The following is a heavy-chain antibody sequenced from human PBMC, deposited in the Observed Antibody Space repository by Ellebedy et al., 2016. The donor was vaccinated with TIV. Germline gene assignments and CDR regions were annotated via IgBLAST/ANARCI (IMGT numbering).Heavy chain of an antibody. V-gene: IGHV4-39*01. CDR1: ADSLSRSSSY. Sequence: PSETLSLTCTVSADSLSRSSSYWGWFRLPPGTGLEWIGNIYYSGDTDYNPSLKSRVTISVDTSKNQFSLNLRSVTAADTAVYYCARNPPTYNWVDSWGQGILVTVSS. CDR2: IYYSGDT. CDR3: ARNPPTYNWVDS. J-gene: IGHJ5*01.